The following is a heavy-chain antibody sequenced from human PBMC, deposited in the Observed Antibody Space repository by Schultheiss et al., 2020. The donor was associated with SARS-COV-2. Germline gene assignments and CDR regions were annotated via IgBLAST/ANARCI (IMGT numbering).Heavy chain of an antibody. CDR1: GGSISSYY. CDR3: ARSYGSGSYLTPNFDY. CDR2: IYYSGST. V-gene: IGHV4-59*01. D-gene: IGHD3-10*01. Sequence: SETLSLTCTVSGGSISSYYWSWIRQPPGKGLEWIGYIYYSGSTNYNPSLKSRVTMSIDTPKNQFSLKLSSVTAADTAVYYCARSYGSGSYLTPNFDYWGQGTPVTVSS. J-gene: IGHJ4*02.